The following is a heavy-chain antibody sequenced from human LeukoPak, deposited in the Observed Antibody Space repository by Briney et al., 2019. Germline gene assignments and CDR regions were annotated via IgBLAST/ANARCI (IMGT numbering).Heavy chain of an antibody. CDR2: INRSGRA. CDR3: ARHKIVITMLGVHRWFDP. J-gene: IGHJ5*02. D-gene: IGHD3-3*01. CDR1: GGSFSGDY. V-gene: IGHV4-34*01. Sequence: KTSETLTLTCAVYGGSFSGDYWSWIRQPPGKGLEWIGDINRSGRAVYNTSLKSRVIISVDTSKNQFSLKVNSVTAADTAVYYCARHKIVITMLGVHRWFDPWGQGTLVAVSS.